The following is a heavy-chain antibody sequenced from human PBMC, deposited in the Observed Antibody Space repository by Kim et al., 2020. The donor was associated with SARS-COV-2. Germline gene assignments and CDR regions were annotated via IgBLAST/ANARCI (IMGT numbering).Heavy chain of an antibody. CDR2: ISSISSYT. CDR3: ARGSTSTSPSGMDV. D-gene: IGHD2-2*01. CDR1: GFSFSDYH. Sequence: GGSLRLSCAASGFSFSDYHMTWIRQAPGKGLEWISFISSISSYTNYADSVKGRFTISRDNAKTSLYLQMNSLRAEDTAVYYCARGSTSTSPSGMDVWGQGTTVTVSS. J-gene: IGHJ6*02. V-gene: IGHV3-11*05.